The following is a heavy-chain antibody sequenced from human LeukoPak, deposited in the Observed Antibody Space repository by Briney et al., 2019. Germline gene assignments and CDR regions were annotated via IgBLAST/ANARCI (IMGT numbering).Heavy chain of an antibody. D-gene: IGHD3-9*01. V-gene: IGHV3-9*03. CDR1: GFTFDDYA. Sequence: GGSLRLSCAASGFTFDDYAMHWVRQAPGKGLEWVSGISWNSGSIGYADSVKGRFTISRDNAKNSLYLQMNSLRAEDMALYYCAKARNYDLLTPFFDYWGQGTLVTVSS. J-gene: IGHJ4*02. CDR3: AKARNYDLLTPFFDY. CDR2: ISWNSGSI.